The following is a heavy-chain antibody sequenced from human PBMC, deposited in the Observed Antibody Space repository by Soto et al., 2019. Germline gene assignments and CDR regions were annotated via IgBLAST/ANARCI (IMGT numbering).Heavy chain of an antibody. CDR1: GFTFSSYW. CDR3: AKGVSGIYYNGGLYYYYYMDV. V-gene: IGHV3-7*01. CDR2: IKQDGSEK. J-gene: IGHJ6*03. D-gene: IGHD3-10*01. Sequence: GGSLSLSCAASGFTFSSYWMSWVRQAPGKGLEWVANIKQDGSEKYFVDSVKGRFTISRDSAKNSLYLQMNSLRVEDTAVYYCAKGVSGIYYNGGLYYYYYMDVWGKGTTVTVSS.